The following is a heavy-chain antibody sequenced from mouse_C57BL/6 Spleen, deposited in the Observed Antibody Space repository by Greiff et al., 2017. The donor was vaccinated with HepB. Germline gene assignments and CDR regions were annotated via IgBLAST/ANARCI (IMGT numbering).Heavy chain of an antibody. D-gene: IGHD1-1*02. Sequence: EVQLQQSGPELVKPGASVKIPCKASGYTFTDYNVDWEKQSHGKSLEWIGDINPNNGGTIYNQKFKGKATLTVDKSSSTAYMELRSLTSEDTAVYYCARGGWFPYYFDYWGQGTTLTVSS. CDR3: ARGGWFPYYFDY. CDR1: GYTFTDYN. CDR2: INPNNGGT. J-gene: IGHJ2*01. V-gene: IGHV1-18*01.